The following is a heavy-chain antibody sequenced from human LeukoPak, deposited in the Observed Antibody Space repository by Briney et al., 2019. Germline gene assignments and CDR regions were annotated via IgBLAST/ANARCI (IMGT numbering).Heavy chain of an antibody. D-gene: IGHD3-22*01. V-gene: IGHV4-30-2*01. Sequence: SETLSLTCTVSGGSISSGGYYWSWIRQPPGKGLEWIGYIYHSGSTYYNPSLKSRVTISVDRSKNQFSLKLSSVTAADTAVYYCARILSGNYYDSSGYYQLNYWGQGTLVTVSS. CDR3: ARILSGNYYDSSGYYQLNY. CDR1: GGSISSGGYY. CDR2: IYHSGST. J-gene: IGHJ4*02.